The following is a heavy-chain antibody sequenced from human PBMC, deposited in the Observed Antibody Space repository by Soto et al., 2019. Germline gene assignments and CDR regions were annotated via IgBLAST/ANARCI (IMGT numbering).Heavy chain of an antibody. CDR2: INHSGLT. J-gene: IGHJ6*01. CDR1: GGSITSHY. CDR3: ARQGFGQLHGLVDV. V-gene: IGHV4-59*08. Sequence: QVQLQESGPGLVKPSGTLSLTCSVSGGSITSHYWSWFRQPPGKGLAWVGYINHSGLTSYNPSLRRRVTMSVDTPKNQFSLKVNSVTAADTAMYHCARQGFGQLHGLVDVWGPGTTVTVSS. D-gene: IGHD3-10*01.